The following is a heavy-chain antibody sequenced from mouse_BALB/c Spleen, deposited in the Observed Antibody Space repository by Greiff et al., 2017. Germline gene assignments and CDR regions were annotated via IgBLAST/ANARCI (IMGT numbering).Heavy chain of an antibody. D-gene: IGHD1-2*01. V-gene: IGHV5-4*02. CDR3: ARGGRYYGQDAMDY. CDR1: GFTFSDYY. Sequence: EVTLVVSGGGLVKPGGSLILSCAASGFTFSDYYMYWVRQTPEKRPEWVATISDGGSYTYYPDSVKGRFTISRDNAKNNLYLQMSSLKSEDTAMYYGARGGRYYGQDAMDYWGQGTSVTGSS. CDR2: ISDGGSYT. J-gene: IGHJ4*01.